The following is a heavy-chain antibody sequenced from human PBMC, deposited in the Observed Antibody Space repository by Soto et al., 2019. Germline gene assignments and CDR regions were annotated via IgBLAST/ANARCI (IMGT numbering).Heavy chain of an antibody. CDR3: ARAPIAVAGTGAFDI. V-gene: IGHV1-2*02. D-gene: IGHD6-19*01. CDR2: INPNSGGT. J-gene: IGHJ3*02. Sequence: AASVKVSCKASGYTFTGYYMHWVRQAPGQGLEWMGWINPNSGGTNYAQKFQGRVTMTRDTSISTAYMELSRLRSDDTAVYYCARAPIAVAGTGAFDIWGQGTMVTVSS. CDR1: GYTFTGYY.